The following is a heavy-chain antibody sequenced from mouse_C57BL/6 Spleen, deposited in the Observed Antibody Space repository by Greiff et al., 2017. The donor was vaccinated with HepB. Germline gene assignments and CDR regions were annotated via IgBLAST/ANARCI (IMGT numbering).Heavy chain of an antibody. CDR1: GFTFSSYA. Sequence: EVKVVESGGGLVKPGGSLKLSCAASGFTFSSYAMSWVRQTPEKRLEWVATISDGGSYTYYPDNVKGRFTISRDNAKNNLYLQMSHLKSEDTAMYYCARKGLAWFAYWGQGTLVTVSA. CDR2: ISDGGSYT. CDR3: ARKGLAWFAY. J-gene: IGHJ3*01. V-gene: IGHV5-4*03. D-gene: IGHD2-13*01.